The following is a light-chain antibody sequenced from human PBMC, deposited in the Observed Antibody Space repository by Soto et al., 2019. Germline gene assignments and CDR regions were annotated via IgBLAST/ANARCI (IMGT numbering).Light chain of an antibody. V-gene: IGLV1-36*01. Sequence: QSVLTRPPSVSEAPRQRVTISCSGSSSNIGNNAVNWYQQLPGKAPKLLIYYDDLLPSGVSDRFSGSKSGTSASLAISGLQSEDEADYYCAAWDDSLNGYVFGTGTRSPS. J-gene: IGLJ1*01. CDR2: YDD. CDR3: AAWDDSLNGYV. CDR1: SSNIGNNA.